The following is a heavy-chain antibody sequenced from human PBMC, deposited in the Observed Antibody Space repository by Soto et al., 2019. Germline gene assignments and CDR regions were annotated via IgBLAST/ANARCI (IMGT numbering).Heavy chain of an antibody. V-gene: IGHV3-30-3*01. CDR3: ARDETYCSSTSCYTYYYYGMDV. J-gene: IGHJ6*02. Sequence: GGSLRLSCAASGFTFSSYAMHWVRQAPGKGLEWVAVISYDGSNKYYADSVKGRFTISRDNSKNTLYLQMNSLRAEDTAVYYCARDETYCSSTSCYTYYYYGMDVWGQGTTVTVSS. D-gene: IGHD2-2*02. CDR1: GFTFSSYA. CDR2: ISYDGSNK.